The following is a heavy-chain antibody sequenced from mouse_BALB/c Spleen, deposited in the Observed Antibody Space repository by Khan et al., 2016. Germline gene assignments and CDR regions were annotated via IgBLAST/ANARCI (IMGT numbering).Heavy chain of an antibody. J-gene: IGHJ4*01. V-gene: IGHV14-4*02. CDR3: KAGNGNHRALDD. CDR1: GFTIKDYY. CDR2: IDTDSGAT. Sequence: EVQLQQSGAELVRSGALVKLSCTSSGFTIKDYYIHWVRQRPEQGLEWIGWIDTDSGATDYAPTFQGQVTMTAHKSKNTAFLHLSSLTSEDTAIYYCKAGNGNHRALDDWGQGTSFTGSS.